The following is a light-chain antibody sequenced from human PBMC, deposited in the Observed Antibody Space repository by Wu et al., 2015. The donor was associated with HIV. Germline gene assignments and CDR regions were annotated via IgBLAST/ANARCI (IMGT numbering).Light chain of an antibody. CDR2: GAS. V-gene: IGKV3-20*01. CDR3: QQYGSSPLT. CDR1: QSVSSSY. Sequence: EIVLTQSPGTLSLSPGERATLSCRASQSVSSSYLAWYQQKPGQAPRLLIYGASSRATGIPDRFSGSGSGTDFTLTISRLEPEDFAVYYCQQYGSSPLTFAEGPKVEDQT. J-gene: IGKJ4*01.